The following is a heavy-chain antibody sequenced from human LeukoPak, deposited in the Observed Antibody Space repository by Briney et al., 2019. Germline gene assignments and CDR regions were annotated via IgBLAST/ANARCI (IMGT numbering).Heavy chain of an antibody. CDR1: GFTFSSYW. V-gene: IGHV3-74*01. Sequence: GGSLRLSCAASGFTFSSYWMHWVRQAPGKGLVWVSRINSDGSSTSYADSVKGRFTISRDNAKNTLYLQMNSLRAEDTAVYYCARDTYYYDSSGYYYPGYWGQGTLVTVSS. CDR2: INSDGSST. D-gene: IGHD3-22*01. CDR3: ARDTYYYDSSGYYYPGY. J-gene: IGHJ4*02.